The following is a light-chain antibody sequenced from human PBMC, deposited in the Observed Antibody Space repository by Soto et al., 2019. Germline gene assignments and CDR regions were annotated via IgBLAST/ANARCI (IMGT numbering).Light chain of an antibody. Sequence: EIVLTQSPGILSLSPGARATLSCRASQTVAYTSLAWYQQRPGQAPRLLIYGTSTRATGTPDRFIGSGSGRAFTLTTSRREPEDFAVDYSQQYVTTPRTFGQGTKVE. CDR1: QTVAYTS. V-gene: IGKV3-20*01. J-gene: IGKJ1*01. CDR3: QQYVTTPRT. CDR2: GTS.